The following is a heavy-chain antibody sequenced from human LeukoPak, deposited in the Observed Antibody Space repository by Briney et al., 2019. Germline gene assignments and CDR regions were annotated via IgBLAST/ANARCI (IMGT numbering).Heavy chain of an antibody. Sequence: RASVKVSCKASGYTFTSYDINWVRQATGQGLEWMGWMNPNSGNTGYAQKFQGRVTMTEDTSTDTAYMELSSLRSEDTAVYYCAARRTVGGFDPWGQGTLVTVSS. V-gene: IGHV1-8*01. CDR2: MNPNSGNT. CDR1: GYTFTSYD. CDR3: AARRTVGGFDP. J-gene: IGHJ5*02.